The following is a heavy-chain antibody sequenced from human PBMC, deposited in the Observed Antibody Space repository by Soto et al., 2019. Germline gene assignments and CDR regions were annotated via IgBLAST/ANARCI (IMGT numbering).Heavy chain of an antibody. CDR1: GYTFTGYY. Sequence: QVQLVQSGAEVKKPGASVKVSCKASGYTFTGYYMHWVRQAPGQGLEWMGWINPNSGGTNYAQKFQGWVTMTRDTSISTAYMELSRLRSDDTAVYYCAVGGIAAAGSLVRNWFDPWGQGTLVTVSS. CDR3: AVGGIAAAGSLVRNWFDP. V-gene: IGHV1-2*04. CDR2: INPNSGGT. D-gene: IGHD6-13*01. J-gene: IGHJ5*02.